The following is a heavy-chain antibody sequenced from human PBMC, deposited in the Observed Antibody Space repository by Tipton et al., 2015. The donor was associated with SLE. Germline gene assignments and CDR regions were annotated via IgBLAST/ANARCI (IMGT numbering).Heavy chain of an antibody. CDR3: ACRIAARRSSLIPFDY. V-gene: IGHV4-34*01. CDR2: INHSGST. CDR1: GGSFSGYY. D-gene: IGHD6-6*01. Sequence: TLSLTCALYGGSFSGYYWSWIRQPPGKGLEWIGEINHSGSTNYDPSLKSRVTISVDASKNQFSLKLRSVTAADTAVYYCACRIAARRSSLIPFDYWGQGTLVTVSS. J-gene: IGHJ4*02.